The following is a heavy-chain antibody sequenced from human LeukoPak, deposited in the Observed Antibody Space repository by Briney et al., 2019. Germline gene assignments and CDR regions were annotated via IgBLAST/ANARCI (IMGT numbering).Heavy chain of an antibody. Sequence: SVKVSCKASGFTFTNSAMQWMRQARGQRLEWVGWIVVASGNTKYAQKFQERVTITRDMSTSTAYMELSSLRPEDTAVYYCAAAPIEMQQRGFDYWGQGTLVTVSS. CDR1: GFTFTNSA. J-gene: IGHJ4*02. CDR3: AAAPIEMQQRGFDY. D-gene: IGHD5-24*01. CDR2: IVVASGNT. V-gene: IGHV1-58*02.